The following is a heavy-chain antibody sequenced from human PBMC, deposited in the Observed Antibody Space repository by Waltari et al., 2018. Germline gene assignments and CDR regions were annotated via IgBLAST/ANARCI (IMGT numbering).Heavy chain of an antibody. V-gene: IGHV3-30-3*01. CDR3: ASPKGYFDWLLAPDY. CDR1: GFTFSSYA. Sequence: QVQLVESGGGVVQPGRSRRLSCAASGFTFSSYAMHWLRQAPGKGLEWVAVISYDGSNKYYADSVKGRFTISRDNSKNTLYLQMNSLRAEDTAVYYCASPKGYFDWLLAPDYWGQGTLVTVSS. J-gene: IGHJ4*02. D-gene: IGHD3-9*01. CDR2: ISYDGSNK.